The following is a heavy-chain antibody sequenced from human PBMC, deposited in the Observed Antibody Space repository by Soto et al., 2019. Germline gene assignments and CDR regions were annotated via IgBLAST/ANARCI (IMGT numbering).Heavy chain of an antibody. V-gene: IGHV1-18*04. J-gene: IGHJ6*02. CDR2: ISAYNGDT. CDR1: AYTLTVYA. D-gene: IGHD6-6*01. CDR3: AIYGNSSFEYENGSYSASGALDF. Sequence: YCKTSAYTLTVYAMRCVRPAPGQGLEWMGWISAYNGDTNYAQKRQGRVTMTTDTSTSTAYMELRSLRSDDTAVYDCAIYGNSSFEYENGSYSASGALDFWGHGTTVTGFS.